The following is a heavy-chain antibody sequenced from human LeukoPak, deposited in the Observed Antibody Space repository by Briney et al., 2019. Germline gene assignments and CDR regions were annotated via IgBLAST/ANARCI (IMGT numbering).Heavy chain of an antibody. CDR3: ARLSYTSGWYEVDY. J-gene: IGHJ4*02. CDR2: VYYSGSA. D-gene: IGHD6-19*01. V-gene: IGHV4-59*08. CDR1: GGSIDSDY. Sequence: SETLSLTCTVSGGSIDSDYWTWIRQSPGKGLEWVGYVYYSGSATYNPSLKSRVTISVETSKNQFSLSLNSVTAAGTAVYYCARLSYTSGWYEVDYWGKGTLVTVSS.